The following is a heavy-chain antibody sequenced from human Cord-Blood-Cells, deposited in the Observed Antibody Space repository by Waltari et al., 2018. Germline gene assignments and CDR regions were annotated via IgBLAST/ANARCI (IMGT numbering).Heavy chain of an antibody. J-gene: IGHJ6*02. CDR3: ARDSFVGGMDV. CDR2: IDHIGST. CDR1: GGSISSGGYS. Sequence: QLQLQESGSGLVKPSQTLSLTCAVSGGSISSGGYSWSWIRQPPGKGLEWIGYIDHIGSTYYNPSLKSRVTISVDRSKNQFSLKLSSVTAADTTVYYGARDSFVGGMDVWGQGTTVTVSS. V-gene: IGHV4-30-2*01.